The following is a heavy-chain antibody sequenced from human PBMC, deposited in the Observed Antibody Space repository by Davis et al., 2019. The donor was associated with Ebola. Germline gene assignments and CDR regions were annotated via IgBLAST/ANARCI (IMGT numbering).Heavy chain of an antibody. CDR3: ARAHYYDSSGYYGY. J-gene: IGHJ4*02. Sequence: AASVKVSCKASGYTFTSYGISWVRQAPGQGLEWMGWISAYNGNTNYAQKLQGRVTMTTDTSTSTAYMELRSLRSDDTAVYYCARAHYYDSSGYYGYWGQGTLVTVSS. CDR1: GYTFTSYG. CDR2: ISAYNGNT. V-gene: IGHV1-18*01. D-gene: IGHD3-22*01.